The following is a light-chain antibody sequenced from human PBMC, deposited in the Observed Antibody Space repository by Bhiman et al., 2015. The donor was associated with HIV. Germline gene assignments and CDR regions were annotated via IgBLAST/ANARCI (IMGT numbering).Light chain of an antibody. CDR3: VTWDSSLSAWV. Sequence: QSALTQPASVSGSPGQSIAISCTGTSSDVGRYNLVSWYQQHPGKAPKLLLYEVNKRPSGIPDRFSGSKSATSATLGITGLQTGDEADYYCVTWDSSLSAWVFGGGTKLTVL. CDR2: EVN. V-gene: IGLV2-14*02. CDR1: SSDVGRYNL. J-gene: IGLJ3*02.